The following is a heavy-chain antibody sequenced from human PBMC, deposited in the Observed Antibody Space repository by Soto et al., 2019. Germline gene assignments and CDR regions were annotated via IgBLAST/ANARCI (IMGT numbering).Heavy chain of an antibody. D-gene: IGHD2-15*01. CDR1: GGSISSSSYY. Sequence: ASETLSLTCTVSGGSISSSSYYWGWIRQPPGKGLEWIGSIYYSGSTYYNPSLKSRVTISVDTSKNQFSLKLSSVTAADTAVYYCASDPVDCSGGSCPFDYWGQGTLVTVSS. V-gene: IGHV4-39*01. J-gene: IGHJ4*02. CDR3: ASDPVDCSGGSCPFDY. CDR2: IYYSGST.